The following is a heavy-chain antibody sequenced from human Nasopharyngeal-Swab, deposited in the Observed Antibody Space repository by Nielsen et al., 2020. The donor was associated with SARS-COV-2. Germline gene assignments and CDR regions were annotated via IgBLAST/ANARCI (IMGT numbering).Heavy chain of an antibody. J-gene: IGHJ4*02. CDR2: IYWDDDK. D-gene: IGHD3-9*01. CDR3: ARQGDYDILTGYGY. Sequence: SGPTLVKPTQTLTLTCTFSGFSLSTSGVGVGWIRQPPGKALEWLALIYWDDDKRYSPSLKSRLTITKDTSKNQVVLTMTNMGPVDTATYYCARQGDYDILTGYGYWGQGTLVTVSS. CDR1: GFSLSTSGVG. V-gene: IGHV2-5*02.